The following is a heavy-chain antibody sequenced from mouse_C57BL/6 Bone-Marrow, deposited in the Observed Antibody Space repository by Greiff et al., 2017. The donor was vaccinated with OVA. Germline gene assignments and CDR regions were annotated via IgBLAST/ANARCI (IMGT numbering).Heavy chain of an antibody. J-gene: IGHJ1*03. CDR2: INPNNGGT. Sequence: EVKLMESGPELVKPGASVKIPCKASGYTFTDYNMDWVKQSHGKSLEWIGDINPNNGGTIYNQKFKGKATLTVDKSSSTAYMELRSLTSEDTAVYYCARPASYYGSSHWYFDVWGTGTTVTVSS. CDR1: GYTFTDYN. D-gene: IGHD1-1*01. CDR3: ARPASYYGSSHWYFDV. V-gene: IGHV1-18*01.